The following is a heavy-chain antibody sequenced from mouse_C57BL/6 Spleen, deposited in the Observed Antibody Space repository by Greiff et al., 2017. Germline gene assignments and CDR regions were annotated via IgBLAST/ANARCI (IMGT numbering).Heavy chain of an antibody. CDR1: GYTFTSYW. Sequence: VQLQQSGAELVRPGSSVKLSCKASGYTFTSYWMDWVKQRPGQGLEWIGNIYPSDSETHYNQKFKDKATLTVDKSSSTAYMQLSSLTSEDSAVYYCARGGGAQATYAMDYWGQGTSVTVSS. CDR2: IYPSDSET. J-gene: IGHJ4*01. CDR3: ARGGGAQATYAMDY. V-gene: IGHV1-61*01. D-gene: IGHD3-2*02.